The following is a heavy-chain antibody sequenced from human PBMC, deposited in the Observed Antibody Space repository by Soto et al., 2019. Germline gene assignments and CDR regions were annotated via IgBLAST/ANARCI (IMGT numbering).Heavy chain of an antibody. V-gene: IGHV4-31*03. J-gene: IGHJ3*02. CDR2: FYSSGST. Sequence: QVQLQESGPGLVTPSQTLSLTCSVSGGSISSGGYYWSWIRQHPGKGLEWIGYFYSSGSTYYNPSLKSRVTISADTSKNQFSLKLSSVTAADTAVYYCGRGLVVDGFDIWGQGTMVAVSS. CDR1: GGSISSGGYY. D-gene: IGHD2-15*01. CDR3: GRGLVVDGFDI.